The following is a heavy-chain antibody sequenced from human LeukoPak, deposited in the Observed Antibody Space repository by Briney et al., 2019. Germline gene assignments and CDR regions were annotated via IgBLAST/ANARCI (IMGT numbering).Heavy chain of an antibody. CDR1: AFTFSNYA. CDR2: ISNSGGGT. V-gene: IGHV3-23*01. CDR3: AKGVDAGGKYFFDH. Sequence: GGSLRLSCAASAFTFSNYAMNWVRQAPGKGLQWVSSISNSGGGTYYADSVKGRFTISRDNSKSTLYLQMNSLRAEDTAIYYCAKGVDAGGKYFFDHWGQGTLVTVS. D-gene: IGHD1-26*01. J-gene: IGHJ4*02.